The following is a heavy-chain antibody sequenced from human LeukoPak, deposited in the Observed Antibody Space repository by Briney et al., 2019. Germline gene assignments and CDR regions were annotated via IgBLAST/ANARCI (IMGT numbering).Heavy chain of an antibody. CDR1: GGSISSYY. J-gene: IGHJ6*03. V-gene: IGHV4-4*07. CDR3: ARGLAAAGSYYMDV. D-gene: IGHD6-13*01. Sequence: SETLSLTCTVSGGSISSYYWSWIRQPAGKGLEWIGRIYTSGSTNYNPSLKSRVTMSVDTSKNQFSLKLSSVTAADTAVYYCARGLAAAGSYYMDVWGKGTTVTISS. CDR2: IYTSGST.